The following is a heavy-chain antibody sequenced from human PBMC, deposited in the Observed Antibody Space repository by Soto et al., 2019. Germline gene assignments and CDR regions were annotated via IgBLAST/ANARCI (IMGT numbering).Heavy chain of an antibody. V-gene: IGHV3-23*01. CDR1: GFTFSSYA. D-gene: IGHD2-15*01. J-gene: IGHJ5*02. CDR2: ISGSGGST. Sequence: SLRLSCAASGFTFSSYAMSWVRQAPGKGLEWVSAISGSGGSTYYADSVKGRFTISRDNSKNTLYLQMNSLRAEDTAVYYCAKGFHPRYCSGGSCYLYNWFDPWGQGTLVTVSS. CDR3: AKGFHPRYCSGGSCYLYNWFDP.